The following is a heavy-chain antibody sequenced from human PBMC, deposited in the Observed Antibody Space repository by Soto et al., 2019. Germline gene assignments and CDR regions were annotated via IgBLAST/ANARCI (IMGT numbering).Heavy chain of an antibody. CDR2: IIPILGIA. J-gene: IGHJ4*02. CDR1: GGTFSSYT. V-gene: IGHV1-69*02. D-gene: IGHD2-2*01. CDR3: AGTRNVVPAATHFDY. Sequence: QVQLVQSGAEVKKPGSSVKVSCKASGGTFSSYTISWVRQAPGQGLEWMGRIIPILGIANYAQKFQGRVTITADKSTSTAYMELSSLRSEDTAVYYCAGTRNVVPAATHFDYWGQGTLVTVSS.